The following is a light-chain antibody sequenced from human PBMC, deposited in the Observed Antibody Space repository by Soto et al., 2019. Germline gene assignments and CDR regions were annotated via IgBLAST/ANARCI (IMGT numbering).Light chain of an antibody. V-gene: IGLV1-51*01. J-gene: IGLJ3*02. CDR2: DNN. CDR1: SSNIGNNY. Sequence: LTQPPSVSAAPGQKVTISCSGSSSNIGNNYVSWYQQLPGTAPKLLIYDNNKRPSGIPDRFSGSKSGTSATLGITGLQTEDEADYYCSAWDDRQNGPVFGGATKVTV. CDR3: SAWDDRQNGPV.